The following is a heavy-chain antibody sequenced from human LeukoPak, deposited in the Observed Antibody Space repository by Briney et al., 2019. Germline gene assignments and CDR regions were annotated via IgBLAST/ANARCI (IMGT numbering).Heavy chain of an antibody. D-gene: IGHD3-10*01. CDR2: INPGGSSI. J-gene: IGHJ3*02. V-gene: IGHV3-74*01. CDR3: AKGVYGSGTMGGDAFDI. CDR1: GFTFSSYW. Sequence: GGSLRLSCAASGFTFSSYWMHWARQVPGKGLVWVSRINPGGSSIAYADSVKGRFTISRDNSKNTLYLQMNSLRAEDTAVYYCAKGVYGSGTMGGDAFDIWGQGTMVTVSS.